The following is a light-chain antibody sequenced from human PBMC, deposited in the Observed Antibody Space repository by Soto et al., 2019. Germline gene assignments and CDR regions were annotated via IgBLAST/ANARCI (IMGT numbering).Light chain of an antibody. J-gene: IGLJ1*01. V-gene: IGLV2-14*01. Sequence: QSALTQPASVSGSPGQSIAISCTGSGSDVGGYNYVSWYQQHPGKAPKLIIYGVSNRPSGVSNRFSGSKSGNTASLTISGLQAEDEADYYCSSYTSSSTLFGTGTKLTVL. CDR3: SSYTSSSTL. CDR1: GSDVGGYNY. CDR2: GVS.